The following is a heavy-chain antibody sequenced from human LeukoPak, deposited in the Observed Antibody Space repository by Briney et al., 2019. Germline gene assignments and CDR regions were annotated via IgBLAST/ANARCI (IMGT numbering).Heavy chain of an antibody. Sequence: EGSLRFSCAASGFTFSSYAMSWVRQAPGKGLEWVSGISGSGGSAYYADSVKGRFTISRDNSKNTLYLQMNSLRAEDTAVYYCAKAWDSYDFWSGYHPFDYWGQGTLVTVSS. CDR1: GFTFSSYA. CDR2: ISGSGGSA. J-gene: IGHJ4*02. D-gene: IGHD3-3*01. V-gene: IGHV3-23*01. CDR3: AKAWDSYDFWSGYHPFDY.